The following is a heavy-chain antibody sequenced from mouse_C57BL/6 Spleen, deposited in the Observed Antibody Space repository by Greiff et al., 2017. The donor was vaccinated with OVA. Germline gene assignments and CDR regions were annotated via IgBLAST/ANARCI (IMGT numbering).Heavy chain of an antibody. D-gene: IGHD2-3*01. J-gene: IGHJ3*01. CDR2: IFPGSGST. CDR3: ARGGDGYYRETWFAY. CDR1: GYTFTDYY. Sequence: VQLVESGPELVKPGASVKISCKASGYTFTDYYITWVKQRPGQGLEWIGWIFPGSGSTYYNEKFRGKATLTVDKSSSTAYMLLSSLTSEDSAVYFCARGGDGYYRETWFAYWGQGTLVTVSA. V-gene: IGHV1-75*01.